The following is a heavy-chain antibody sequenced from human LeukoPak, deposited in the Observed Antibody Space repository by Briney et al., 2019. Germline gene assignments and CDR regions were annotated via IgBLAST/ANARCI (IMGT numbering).Heavy chain of an antibody. CDR2: VSVSGA. V-gene: IGHV3-23*01. D-gene: IGHD3-10*01. J-gene: IGHJ4*02. CDR3: AKDSNSVIMWFEN. Sequence: PGGSLRLSCAASGFTFSNYAMSWVRQAPGKGLEWVSGVSVSGAHYADSVKGRFTVSRDSSKETLYLQLNSLRPEDTAVYYCAKDSNSVIMWFENWGQGTLATVSS. CDR1: GFTFSNYA.